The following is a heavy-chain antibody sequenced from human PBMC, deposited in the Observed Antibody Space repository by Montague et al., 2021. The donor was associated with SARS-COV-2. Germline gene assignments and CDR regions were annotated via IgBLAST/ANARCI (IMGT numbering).Heavy chain of an antibody. J-gene: IGHJ4*02. CDR2: INHSGST. V-gene: IGHV4-34*01. CDR1: GGSFSGYY. CDR3: ASSREEFTSIAVIITGGMHYFDY. D-gene: IGHD3-22*01. Sequence: SETLSLTCAVYGGSFSGYYWSWGRQAPGTGLEWIGEINHSGSTHYNPSLKSRVSMSVDTSKNQFSLKMSSVTVADTAVFYCASSREEFTSIAVIITGGMHYFDYWGQGTLVTVSS.